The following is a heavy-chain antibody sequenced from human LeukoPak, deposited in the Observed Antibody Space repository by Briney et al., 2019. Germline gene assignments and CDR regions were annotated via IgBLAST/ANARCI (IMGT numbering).Heavy chain of an antibody. CDR2: INRDGSER. V-gene: IGHV3-7*03. CDR1: GFTFSNYW. CDR3: ARRNAMDV. Sequence: TGGSLRLSCAASGFTFSNYWMTWVRQAPGKGLEWVANINRDGSERYYVDSVKGRFTISRDDAKSSLYLQMNSLRAEDTAVYYCARRNAMDVWGQGTTVTVFS. J-gene: IGHJ6*02.